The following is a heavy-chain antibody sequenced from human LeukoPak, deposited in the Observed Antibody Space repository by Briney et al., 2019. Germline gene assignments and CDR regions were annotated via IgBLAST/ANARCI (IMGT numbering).Heavy chain of an antibody. D-gene: IGHD3-3*01. V-gene: IGHV4-59*12. CDR2: IYYSGST. CDR1: GGSISSYY. CDR3: ARDGDRSDFDY. J-gene: IGHJ4*02. Sequence: SETLSLTCTVSGGSISSYYWSWIRQPPGKGLEWIGYIYYSGSTNYNPSLKSRVTISVDTSKNQFSLKLSSVTAADTAVYYCARDGDRSDFDYWGQGTLVTVSS.